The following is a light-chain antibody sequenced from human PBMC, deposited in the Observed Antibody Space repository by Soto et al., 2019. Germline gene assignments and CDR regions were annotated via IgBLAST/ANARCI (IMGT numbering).Light chain of an antibody. CDR3: QQDGGSPPIT. J-gene: IGKJ4*01. Sequence: EIVLTQSPGTLSLSPGERATLSCRASQSVSSSYLAWYQQKPGQAPRLLIYGASSRATGIPDRFSGSGSGTDFTPTISSLEPEDFAVDYCQQDGGSPPITFGGGTKVEIK. CDR2: GAS. V-gene: IGKV3-20*01. CDR1: QSVSSSY.